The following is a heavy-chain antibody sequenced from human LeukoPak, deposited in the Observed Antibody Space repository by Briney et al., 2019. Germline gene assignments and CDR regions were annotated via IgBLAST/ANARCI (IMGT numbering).Heavy chain of an antibody. CDR3: ARGPAAGLLDY. CDR2: ISSSSSYI. Sequence: GGSLRLSCAASGFTFSSYSMNWVRQAPGKGLEWVSSISSSSSYIYYADSVKGRFTISRDDAKNSLYLQMNSLRAEDTAVYYCARGPAAGLLDYWGQGTLVTVSS. V-gene: IGHV3-21*01. CDR1: GFTFSSYS. D-gene: IGHD6-13*01. J-gene: IGHJ4*02.